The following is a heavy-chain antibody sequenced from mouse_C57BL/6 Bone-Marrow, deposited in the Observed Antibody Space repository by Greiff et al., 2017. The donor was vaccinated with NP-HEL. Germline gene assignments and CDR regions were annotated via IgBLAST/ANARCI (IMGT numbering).Heavy chain of an antibody. J-gene: IGHJ4*01. D-gene: IGHD1-1*01. CDR3: ARGDYGSSRFGYAMDY. V-gene: IGHV1-80*01. CDR2: IYPGDGDT. Sequence: VKLQESGAELVKPGASVKISCKASGYAFSSYWMNWVKERPGKGLEWIGQIYPGDGDTKYNGKFKGKATLTADKSSSTAYMQVSSLTSEDSAVYFYARGDYGSSRFGYAMDYWGQGTSVTVSS. CDR1: GYAFSSYW.